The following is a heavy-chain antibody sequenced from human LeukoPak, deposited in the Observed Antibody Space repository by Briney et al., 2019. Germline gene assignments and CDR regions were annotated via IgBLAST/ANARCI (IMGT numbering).Heavy chain of an antibody. Sequence: GGSLRLSCAASGFTFSTYSMTGVRQAPGKGLEWVSSISRSSSSIYYADSVKGRFTISRDNAKNSLYLQMNSLRAEDTAVYYCARMMGANWGPDYWGQGTLVTVSS. CDR2: ISRSSSSI. V-gene: IGHV3-21*01. CDR1: GFTFSTYS. J-gene: IGHJ4*02. D-gene: IGHD7-27*01. CDR3: ARMMGANWGPDY.